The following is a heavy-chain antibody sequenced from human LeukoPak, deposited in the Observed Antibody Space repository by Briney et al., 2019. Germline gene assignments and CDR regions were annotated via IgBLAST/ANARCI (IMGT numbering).Heavy chain of an antibody. CDR1: GYTFTSYD. CDR2: MNPNNGNK. D-gene: IGHD3-10*01. V-gene: IGHV1-8*03. Sequence: ASVKVSCKASGYTFTSYDINWVRQATGQGLEWMGWMNPNNGNKDYAQKFQGRVTITRNTSISTAYMELSSLRSEDTPLYYCARVGHYYGSGSSYTYYYYYMDVWGKGTAVTVSS. CDR3: ARVGHYYGSGSSYTYYYYYMDV. J-gene: IGHJ6*03.